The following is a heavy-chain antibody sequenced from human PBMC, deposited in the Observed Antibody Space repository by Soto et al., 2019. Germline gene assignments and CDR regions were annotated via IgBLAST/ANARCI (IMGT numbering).Heavy chain of an antibody. Sequence: PGGSLRLSCAASGFTFSDYYMTWIRQAPGKGLEWVSYISSTSGTISYADSVKGRFTLSRDNAKNSLYLQMISLRAEDTAVYYCARAMSRSKTAFDPWGKGALATVP. CDR1: GFTFSDYY. J-gene: IGHJ5*02. D-gene: IGHD3-10*02. CDR3: ARAMSRSKTAFDP. V-gene: IGHV3-11*01. CDR2: ISSTSGTI.